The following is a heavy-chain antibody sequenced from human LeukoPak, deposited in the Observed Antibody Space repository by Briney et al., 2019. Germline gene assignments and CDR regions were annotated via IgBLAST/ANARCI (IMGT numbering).Heavy chain of an antibody. Sequence: SGGSLRLSCAASGFTFSSYGMSWVRQAPGKGLEWVSAISGSGGSTYYADSVKGRFTISRDNSKNTLYLQMNSLRAEDTAVYYCARDAPSLPGYFDLWGRGTLVTVSS. J-gene: IGHJ2*01. CDR3: ARDAPSLPGYFDL. CDR2: ISGSGGST. CDR1: GFTFSSYG. V-gene: IGHV3-23*01. D-gene: IGHD1-14*01.